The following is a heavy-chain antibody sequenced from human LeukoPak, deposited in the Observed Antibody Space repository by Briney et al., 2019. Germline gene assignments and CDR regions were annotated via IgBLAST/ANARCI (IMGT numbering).Heavy chain of an antibody. CDR2: MNPNSGNT. J-gene: IGHJ3*02. D-gene: IGHD1-26*01. CDR1: GYTFTSYD. Sequence: ASVKVSCKASGYTFTSYDINWVRQATGQGLEWMGWMNPNSGNTGYAQKFQGRVTMTRNTSISTAYMELSSLRSEDTAVYYCASALKYALRGATGAFDIWGQGTMVTVSS. V-gene: IGHV1-8*01. CDR3: ASALKYALRGATGAFDI.